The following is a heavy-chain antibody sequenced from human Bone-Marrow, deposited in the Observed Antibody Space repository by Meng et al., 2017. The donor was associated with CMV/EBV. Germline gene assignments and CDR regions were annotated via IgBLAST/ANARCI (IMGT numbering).Heavy chain of an antibody. CDR3: TTGFRSIWKTYYFDY. CDR1: GFTFSNAW. CDR2: IKSKTDGGTT. Sequence: GESLKISCAASGFTFSNAWMSWVRQAPGKGLEWVGRIKSKTDGGTTDYAAPVKGRFTISRDDSKNTLYLQMNSLKTEDTAVYYCTTGFRSIWKTYYFDYWGQGTLVTVSS. J-gene: IGHJ4*02. D-gene: IGHD6-13*01. V-gene: IGHV3-15*01.